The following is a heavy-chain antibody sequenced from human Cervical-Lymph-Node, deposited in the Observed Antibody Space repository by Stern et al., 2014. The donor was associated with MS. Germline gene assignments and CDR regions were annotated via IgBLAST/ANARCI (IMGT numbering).Heavy chain of an antibody. J-gene: IGHJ4*02. CDR3: TRSKYTSDWYNSLDY. D-gene: IGHD6-19*01. CDR1: GFTFYTYS. CDR2: ITSSSGSS. Sequence: EVQLEESGGALVQPGGSLTLSCVVSGFTFYTYSMNWVRQAPGKGLEWVSHITSSSGSSYYAESVKGRFTISRDNAKNSLYLQMSSLRVEDTAVFFCTRSKYTSDWYNSLDYWGQGTLVVVS. V-gene: IGHV3-48*01.